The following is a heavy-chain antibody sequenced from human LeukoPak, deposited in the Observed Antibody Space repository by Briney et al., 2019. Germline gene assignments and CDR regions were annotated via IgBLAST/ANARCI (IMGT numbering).Heavy chain of an antibody. CDR2: IYYSGST. J-gene: IGHJ4*02. Sequence: SETLSLTCTVSGGSISSYYWSWIRQPPGKGLEWIGYIYYSGSTNYNPSLKSRVTISVDTSKNQFSLKLSSVTAADTAVYYCARETYWYYFDYWGQGTLVTVSS. D-gene: IGHD2-15*01. V-gene: IGHV4-59*01. CDR1: GGSISSYY. CDR3: ARETYWYYFDY.